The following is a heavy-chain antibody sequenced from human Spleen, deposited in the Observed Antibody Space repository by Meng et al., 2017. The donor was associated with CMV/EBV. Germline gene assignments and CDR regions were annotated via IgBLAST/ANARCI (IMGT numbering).Heavy chain of an antibody. CDR3: ARDSPGGYGYFDS. Sequence: QGRVQEWGPGLWKPSQSMSFPCTVTGGLTTSYAYYWSWIRQPQGKGMEWIGYIHYSGTTYYNPSLKSRIAISLETSKNQFSLNLNSVTAADAAVYYCARDSPGGYGYFDSWGQGTLVTVSS. J-gene: IGHJ4*02. V-gene: IGHV4-30-4*01. CDR1: GGLTTSYAYY. CDR2: IHYSGTT. D-gene: IGHD5-12*01.